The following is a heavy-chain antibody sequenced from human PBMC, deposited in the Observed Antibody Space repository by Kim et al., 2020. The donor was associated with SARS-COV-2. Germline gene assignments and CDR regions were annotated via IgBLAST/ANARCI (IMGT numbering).Heavy chain of an antibody. CDR2: ISYDGSNK. J-gene: IGHJ4*02. D-gene: IGHD1-26*01. V-gene: IGHV3-30*04. CDR1: GFTFSSYA. Sequence: GSLRLSCAASGFTFSSYAMHWVRQAPGKGLEWVAVISYDGSNKYYADSVKGRFTIPRDNSKNTLYLQMNSLIAEDTAVYYCARARGGSYYGVDYWGQGTLVTVSS. CDR3: ARARGGSYYGVDY.